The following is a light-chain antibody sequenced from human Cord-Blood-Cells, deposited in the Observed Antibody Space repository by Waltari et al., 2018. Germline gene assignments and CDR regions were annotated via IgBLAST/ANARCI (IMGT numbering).Light chain of an antibody. Sequence: QSALTQPASVSGSPGQSLTISCTGTRSDVGGYNIVPWYQQHPGKAPKLMIYDVSNRPSGVSNRFSGSKSGNTASLTISGLQAEDEADYYCSSYTSSSTLVFGGGTKLTVL. CDR3: SSYTSSSTLV. V-gene: IGLV2-14*01. CDR1: RSDVGGYNI. J-gene: IGLJ2*01. CDR2: DVS.